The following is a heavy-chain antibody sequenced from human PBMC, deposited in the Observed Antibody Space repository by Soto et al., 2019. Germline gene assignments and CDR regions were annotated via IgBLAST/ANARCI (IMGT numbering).Heavy chain of an antibody. CDR3: ARDLMYSSSSRQPLAFWFDP. CDR1: GGSISSYY. D-gene: IGHD6-6*01. CDR2: IYYSGST. J-gene: IGHJ5*02. V-gene: IGHV4-59*01. Sequence: SETLSLTCTVSGGSISSYYWSWIRQPPGKGLEWIGYIYYSGSTNYNPSLKSRVTISVDTSKNQFSLKLSSVTAADTAVYYCARDLMYSSSSRQPLAFWFDPWGQGTLVTVSS.